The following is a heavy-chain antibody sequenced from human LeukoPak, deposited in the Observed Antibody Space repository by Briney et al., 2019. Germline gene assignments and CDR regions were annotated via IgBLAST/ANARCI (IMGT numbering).Heavy chain of an antibody. CDR3: ARGGSYGNYGLY. D-gene: IGHD4-11*01. Sequence: TAGGSLRLSCAASGFTFSSYNMNWVRQAPGKGLEWVSSISSSSSYIYYADSVKGRFTISRDNAKNSLYLQMNSLRAEDTAVYYCARGGSYGNYGLYWRQGTLVTVSS. CDR1: GFTFSSYN. V-gene: IGHV3-21*06. J-gene: IGHJ4*02. CDR2: ISSSSSYI.